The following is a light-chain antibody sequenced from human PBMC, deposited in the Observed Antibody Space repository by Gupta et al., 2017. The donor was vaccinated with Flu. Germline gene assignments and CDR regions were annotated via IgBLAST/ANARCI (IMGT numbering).Light chain of an antibody. Sequence: DIQTTQSPSSLSASVGDRVTITCRASQSISSYLNWYQQKPGKAPKLLIYAASSLQSGVPSRFSGSGAGTDFTLTISSLQPEDFATYYCQQSYSTLLFTFGPGTKVDI. J-gene: IGKJ3*01. CDR1: QSISSY. V-gene: IGKV1-39*01. CDR2: AAS. CDR3: QQSYSTLLFT.